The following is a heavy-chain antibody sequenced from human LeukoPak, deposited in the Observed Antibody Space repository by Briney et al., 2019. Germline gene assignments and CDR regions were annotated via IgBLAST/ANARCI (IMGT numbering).Heavy chain of an antibody. J-gene: IGHJ3*02. CDR2: ISSSSSYI. D-gene: IGHD3-3*01. CDR1: GFTFSSYS. Sequence: PGGSLRLSCAASGFTFSSYSMNWVRQAPGKGLEWVSSISSSSSYIYYADSVKGRFTISRDNAKNSLYLQMNSLRAEDKAVYYCARDRGYDFWSGYFPDAFDIWGQGTMVTVSS. CDR3: ARDRGYDFWSGYFPDAFDI. V-gene: IGHV3-21*01.